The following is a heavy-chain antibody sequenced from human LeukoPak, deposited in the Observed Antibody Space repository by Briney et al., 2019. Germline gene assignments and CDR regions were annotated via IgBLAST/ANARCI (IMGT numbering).Heavy chain of an antibody. CDR3: AKATYSSSSLFDY. CDR2: ISGSGGST. V-gene: IGHV3-23*01. Sequence: GGSLRLSCAASGFTFSSYAMSWVRQAPGKGLEWVSAISGSGGSTYYADSVKGRFTISRDNSKNTLYLRMNSLRAEDTAVYYCAKATYSSSSLFDYWGQGTLVTVSS. CDR1: GFTFSSYA. D-gene: IGHD6-6*01. J-gene: IGHJ4*02.